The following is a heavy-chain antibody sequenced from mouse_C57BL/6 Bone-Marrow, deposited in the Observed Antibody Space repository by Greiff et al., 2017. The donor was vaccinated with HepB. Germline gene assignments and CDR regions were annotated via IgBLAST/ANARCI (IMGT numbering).Heavy chain of an antibody. D-gene: IGHD2-1*01. V-gene: IGHV5-15*01. CDR1: GFTFSDYG. CDR3: ARPIYYGNYYYYAMDY. CDR2: ISNLAYSI. Sequence: EVKVVESGGGLVQPGGSLKLSCAASGFTFSDYGMAWVRQAPRKGPEWVAFISNLAYSIYYADTVTGRFTISRENAKNTLYLEMSSLRSEDTAMYYCARPIYYGNYYYYAMDYWGQGTSVTVSS. J-gene: IGHJ4*01.